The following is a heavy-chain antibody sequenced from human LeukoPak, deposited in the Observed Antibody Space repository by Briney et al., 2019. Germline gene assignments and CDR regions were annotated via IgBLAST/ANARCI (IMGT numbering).Heavy chain of an antibody. Sequence: SETLSLTCTVAGGSISNYYWSWLRQPPGRGLEWIGYIDYSGNANYNPSLKSRVTISLDKSKNQFSLKLSSVTAADTAVYYCARWRVLGYCSGGSCYRGYYYGMDVWGQGTTVTVSS. V-gene: IGHV4-59*12. CDR3: ARWRVLGYCSGGSCYRGYYYGMDV. D-gene: IGHD2-15*01. J-gene: IGHJ6*02. CDR2: IDYSGNA. CDR1: GGSISNYY.